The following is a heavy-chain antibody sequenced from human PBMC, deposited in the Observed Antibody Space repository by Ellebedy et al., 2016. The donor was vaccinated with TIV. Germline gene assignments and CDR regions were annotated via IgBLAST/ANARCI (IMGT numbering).Heavy chain of an antibody. J-gene: IGHJ4*02. CDR3: ARAPAGTQQSPLDY. CDR2: IYQSGST. D-gene: IGHD6-13*01. V-gene: IGHV4-4*02. CDR1: GASISSSNW. Sequence: MPSETLSLTCAPSGASISSSNWWNWVRQTPGKGLEWIGEIYQSGSTNYNPSLKSRVTISEDKSKNQFTLKLTSVTAADTAVYYCARAPAGTQQSPLDYWGQGTLVTVSS.